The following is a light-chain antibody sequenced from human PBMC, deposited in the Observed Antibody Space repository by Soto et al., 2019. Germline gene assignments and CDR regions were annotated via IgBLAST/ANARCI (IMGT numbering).Light chain of an antibody. J-gene: IGKJ4*01. CDR3: QQRSDWPST. CDR1: QSVRSY. V-gene: IGKV3-11*01. CDR2: DAS. Sequence: EIVLTQSPATLSLSPGERATLSCRASQSVRSYLAWYQQKPGQAPRLLIYDASNRATGIPARFSGSGSGTDCTLTISSREPDDVAVYYCQQRSDWPSTCGGGTKVQIK.